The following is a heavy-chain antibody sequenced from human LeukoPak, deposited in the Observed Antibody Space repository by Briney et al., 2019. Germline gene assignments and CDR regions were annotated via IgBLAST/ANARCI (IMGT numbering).Heavy chain of an antibody. CDR2: IKQDGSEK. CDR1: GFTFSSYW. V-gene: IGHV3-7*01. J-gene: IGHJ5*02. D-gene: IGHD3-3*01. Sequence: GGSLRLSCAASGFTFSSYWMSWVRQAPGKGLEWVANIKQDGSEKYYVDSVKGRFTISIDNAKNSLYLQMNSLRSEDTAVYSCARDLGYYDFWSGYSRHNWFDPWGQGTLVTVSS. CDR3: ARDLGYYDFWSGYSRHNWFDP.